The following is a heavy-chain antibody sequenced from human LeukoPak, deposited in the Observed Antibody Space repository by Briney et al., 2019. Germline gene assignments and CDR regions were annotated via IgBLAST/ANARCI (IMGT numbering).Heavy chain of an antibody. CDR1: GFTFSTYA. V-gene: IGHV3-23*01. J-gene: IGHJ4*02. Sequence: GGSLRLFCAASGFTFSTYAMSWVRQAPGKGLEWVSGIRGRGGGGTYYADSAKGRFTISRDNSKNTLYMQMSSLRAEDTAVYYCAKAGSIKFDYWGQGTLVTVSS. CDR3: AKAGSIKFDY. CDR2: IRGRGGGGT. D-gene: IGHD1-26*01.